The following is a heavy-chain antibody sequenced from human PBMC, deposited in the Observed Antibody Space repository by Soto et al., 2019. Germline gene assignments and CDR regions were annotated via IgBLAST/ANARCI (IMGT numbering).Heavy chain of an antibody. CDR2: IIPIFGTA. V-gene: IGHV1-69*01. Sequence: QVQLVQSGAEVKKPGSSVKVSCKASGGTFRSYSINWVRQAPGQGLEWMGEIIPIFGTANYAQKFQGRVTITADESTSTAYMELSSLRSEDTAVYYCARDGGRHSGGIDYWGHGTLVTVSS. CDR1: GGTFRSYS. CDR3: ARDGGRHSGGIDY. J-gene: IGHJ4*01. D-gene: IGHD1-26*01.